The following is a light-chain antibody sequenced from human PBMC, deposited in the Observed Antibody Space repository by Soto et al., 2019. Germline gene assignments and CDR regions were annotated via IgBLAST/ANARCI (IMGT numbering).Light chain of an antibody. J-gene: IGLJ2*01. V-gene: IGLV2-14*01. CDR3: SSYTSSSTRNVV. CDR1: SSDVGGYNY. CDR2: DVS. Sequence: QSALIQPASVSGSPGQSITISCTGTSSDVGGYNYVSWYQQHPGKAPKLMIYDVSNRPSGVSNRFSGSKSGNTASLTISGLQAEDEADYYCSSYTSSSTRNVVFGGGTKLTVL.